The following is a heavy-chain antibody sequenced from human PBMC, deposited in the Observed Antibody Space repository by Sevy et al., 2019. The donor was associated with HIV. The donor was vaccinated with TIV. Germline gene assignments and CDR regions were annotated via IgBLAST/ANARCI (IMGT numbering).Heavy chain of an antibody. D-gene: IGHD4-17*01. Sequence: GGSLRLSCAASGFTFSTCWMSWVRQAPGKGLEWVANIKQDGSEKNYVDSMKGRFTISRDNAKHSLYLQMNSLRAEDTAVYYCVKDADYGGNAHFDYWGQGSLVTVSS. V-gene: IGHV3-7*01. CDR3: VKDADYGGNAHFDY. J-gene: IGHJ4*02. CDR1: GFTFSTCW. CDR2: IKQDGSEK.